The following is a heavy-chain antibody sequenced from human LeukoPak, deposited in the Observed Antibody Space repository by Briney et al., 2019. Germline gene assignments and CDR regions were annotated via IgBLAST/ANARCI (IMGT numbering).Heavy chain of an antibody. CDR1: GYSISTGYY. V-gene: IGHV4-38-2*02. CDR2: IYHRGNT. J-gene: IGHJ6*03. D-gene: IGHD4-17*01. CDR3: AREKGHGDSSYFYYMDV. Sequence: NPSETLSLTCTVSGYSISTGYYWGWIRQPPGKGLEWIGGIYHRGNTYYNPSLKSRITMSVDTSKNQFSLKLTSVTAADTAVYYCAREKGHGDSSYFYYMDVWGIGTTVTVSS.